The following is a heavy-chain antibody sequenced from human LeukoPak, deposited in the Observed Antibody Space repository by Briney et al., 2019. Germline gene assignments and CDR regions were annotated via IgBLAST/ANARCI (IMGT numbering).Heavy chain of an antibody. D-gene: IGHD3-22*01. J-gene: IGHJ4*02. Sequence: GGSLRLSCAASGFTFRNHAMNWVRQAPGKGLEWVSSISGSSSDIYYADSVKGRFTISRDNAKNSLYLQMNSLRAEDTAGYYCARRGYYDSSGYDYWGQGTLVTVSS. CDR1: GFTFRNHA. CDR3: ARRGYYDSSGYDY. V-gene: IGHV3-21*01. CDR2: ISGSSSDI.